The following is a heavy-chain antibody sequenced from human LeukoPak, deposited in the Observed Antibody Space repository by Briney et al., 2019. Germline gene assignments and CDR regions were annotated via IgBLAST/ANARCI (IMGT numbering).Heavy chain of an antibody. D-gene: IGHD6-19*01. CDR2: INPSGGST. V-gene: IGHV1-46*01. CDR1: GGTFSSYA. CDR3: ARDRDGGWLPGWLFDY. Sequence: WASVKVSCKASGGTFSSYAISWVRQAPGQGLEWMGIINPSGGSTSYAQKFQGRVTMTRDMSTSTVYMELSSLRSEDTAVYYCARDRDGGWLPGWLFDYWGQGTLVTVSS. J-gene: IGHJ4*02.